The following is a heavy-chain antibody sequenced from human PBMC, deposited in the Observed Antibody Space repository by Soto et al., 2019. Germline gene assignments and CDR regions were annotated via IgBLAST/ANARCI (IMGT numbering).Heavy chain of an antibody. CDR1: GLPFSNSA. CDR3: AKVDAYSYRTDH. J-gene: IGHJ4*02. Sequence: EVHLLESGGGLVQPGGSLRLSCAASGLPFSNSAMTWVRQALGKGPEWVSSLGRTNNTHYADSVKGRLAISRDNSQNTLYLQMNSLTAEDTAVYFCAKVDAYSYRTDHWGQGTLVTVSS. CDR2: LGRTNNT. V-gene: IGHV3-23*01. D-gene: IGHD3-16*02.